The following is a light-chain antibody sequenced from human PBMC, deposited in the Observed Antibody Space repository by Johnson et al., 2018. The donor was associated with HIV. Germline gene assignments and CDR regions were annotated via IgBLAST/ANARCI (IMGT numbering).Light chain of an antibody. Sequence: QSVLTQSPSVSAAPGQNVTISCSGSSSNIGNNYVSWYQQFPGTAPKLLIYDNNKRPSGIPDRFSGSKSGTSATLAITGLQTGDEADYYCGTWDTSLSAGGVFGSGTKVTVL. CDR1: SSNIGNNY. J-gene: IGLJ1*01. CDR3: GTWDTSLSAGGV. CDR2: DNN. V-gene: IGLV1-51*01.